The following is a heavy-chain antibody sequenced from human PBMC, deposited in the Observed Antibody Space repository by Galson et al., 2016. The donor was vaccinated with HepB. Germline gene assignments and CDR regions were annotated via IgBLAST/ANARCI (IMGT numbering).Heavy chain of an antibody. Sequence: LRLSCAASGFTFSSYWMNWVRQAPGKGLEWVANIKLDGSEKNYEDSVKGRFTISRDNAKNSLYLQMNSLRAEDTAVYYCSGGSHFDYWGQGTLVTVSS. CDR3: SGGSHFDY. J-gene: IGHJ4*02. D-gene: IGHD2-15*01. V-gene: IGHV3-7*01. CDR1: GFTFSSYW. CDR2: IKLDGSEK.